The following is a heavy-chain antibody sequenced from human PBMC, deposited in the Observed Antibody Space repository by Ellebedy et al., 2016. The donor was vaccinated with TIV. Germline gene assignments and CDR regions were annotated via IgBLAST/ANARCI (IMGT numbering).Heavy chain of an antibody. CDR3: ARVCELRGVCY. V-gene: IGHV7-4-1*02. CDR1: GYTFTSHP. D-gene: IGHD3-10*01. J-gene: IGHJ4*02. CDR2: INTNTGNT. Sequence: ASVKVSCKASGYTFTSHPLNWVRQAPGRGLEWMGWINTNTGNTESVPGFTGRFVFSLDTSVSTAYLQINSLKPEDTAVYYCARVCELRGVCYWGQGALVTVSS.